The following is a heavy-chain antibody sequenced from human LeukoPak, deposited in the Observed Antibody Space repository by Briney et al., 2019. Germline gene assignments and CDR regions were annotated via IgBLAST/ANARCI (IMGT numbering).Heavy chain of an antibody. D-gene: IGHD3-22*01. CDR3: AKAADRLVVGDPFDY. Sequence: GGSLRLSCAASGFTFDDYAMHWVRQAPGKGLEWVSLISWDGGSTYYADSVKGRFTISRDNSKNSLYLQMNSLRAEDTALYYCAKAADRLVVGDPFDYWGQGTLVTVSS. CDR1: GFTFDDYA. CDR2: ISWDGGST. V-gene: IGHV3-43D*03. J-gene: IGHJ4*02.